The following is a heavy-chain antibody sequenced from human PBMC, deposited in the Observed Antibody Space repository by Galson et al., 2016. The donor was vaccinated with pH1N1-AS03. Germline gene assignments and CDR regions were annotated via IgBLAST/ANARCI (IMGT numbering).Heavy chain of an antibody. Sequence: SVKVSCKASGGTFSSYTITWVRQAPGQGLEWMGGIVPIVGAVSYAQKFQGRVAITADKSTSTAYMEMSSLRSGDTAVYYCARNADGGGYPEFWGQGTLVTVSS. D-gene: IGHD3-22*01. J-gene: IGHJ4*02. CDR1: GGTFSSYT. CDR2: IVPIVGAV. V-gene: IGHV1-69*06. CDR3: ARNADGGGYPEF.